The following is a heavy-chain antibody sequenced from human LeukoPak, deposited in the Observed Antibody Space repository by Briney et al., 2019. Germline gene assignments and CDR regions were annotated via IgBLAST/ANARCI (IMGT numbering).Heavy chain of an antibody. D-gene: IGHD4-23*01. CDR2: IRYDGSNK. V-gene: IGHV3-30*02. CDR1: GFTFSSYG. CDR3: ARDPYGGNPLFDY. Sequence: GGSLRLSCAASGFTFSSYGMHWVRQAPGKGLEWVAFIRYDGSNKYYADSVKGRFTISRDNAKNSLYLQMNSLRAEDTAVYYCARDPYGGNPLFDYWGQGTLVTVSS. J-gene: IGHJ4*02.